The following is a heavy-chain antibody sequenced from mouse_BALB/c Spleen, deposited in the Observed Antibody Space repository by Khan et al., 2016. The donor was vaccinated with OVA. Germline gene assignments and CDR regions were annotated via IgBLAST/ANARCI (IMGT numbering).Heavy chain of an antibody. CDR2: IWAGGST. J-gene: IGHJ2*01. V-gene: IGHV2-9*02. CDR3: ARLEDI. Sequence: QVQLKESGPGLVAPSQSLSITCTVSGFSLTSYGVHWVRQPPGKGLEWLGVIWAGGSTNYNSALMSRLSISTDHSKSQVCLKMNSLQTDDTASYYCARLEDIWGQGTTLTVSS. D-gene: IGHD1-3*01. CDR1: GFSLTSYG.